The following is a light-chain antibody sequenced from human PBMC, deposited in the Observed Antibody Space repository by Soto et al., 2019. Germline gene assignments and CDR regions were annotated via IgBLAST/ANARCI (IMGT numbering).Light chain of an antibody. V-gene: IGKV3-15*01. CDR2: SAS. J-gene: IGKJ2*01. Sequence: EVVMTQSPATLSVFPGERVTLSCRASQSVSTSLAWYQQKRGQAPRLLSYSASTRATGIPARFSGSVSGTEFTLTISSLESEEFAVYYCQQYIHGYTFGQGTELEIK. CDR1: QSVSTS. CDR3: QQYIHGYT.